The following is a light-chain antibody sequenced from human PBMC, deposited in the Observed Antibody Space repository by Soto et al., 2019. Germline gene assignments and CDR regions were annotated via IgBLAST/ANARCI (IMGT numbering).Light chain of an antibody. Sequence: QSVLTQPASVSGSPGQSIAISCTGTSSDVGGYNSASWYQQHPGKAPKLLIYDVSNRPSGVSNRFSGSKSGNTASLTTSGLQAEDAADYYCSSYSTGGSYVFGTGTKLTVL. CDR1: SSDVGGYNS. CDR3: SSYSTGGSYV. V-gene: IGLV2-14*03. J-gene: IGLJ1*01. CDR2: DVS.